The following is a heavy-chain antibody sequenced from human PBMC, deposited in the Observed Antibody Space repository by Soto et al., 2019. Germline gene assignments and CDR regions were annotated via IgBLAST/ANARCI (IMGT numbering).Heavy chain of an antibody. Sequence: ASVKVSCKASGCTFTGYYMHWVRQAPGQALEGIGWINPNSVGTNYAQKFRGWVTMPRDQSISTAYTELSRLTSDDTAVYYCSLRVSRDGSYYFDYWGQGTLVTVSS. V-gene: IGHV1-2*04. J-gene: IGHJ4*02. D-gene: IGHD2-2*01. CDR3: SLRVSRDGSYYFDY. CDR1: GCTFTGYY. CDR2: INPNSVGT.